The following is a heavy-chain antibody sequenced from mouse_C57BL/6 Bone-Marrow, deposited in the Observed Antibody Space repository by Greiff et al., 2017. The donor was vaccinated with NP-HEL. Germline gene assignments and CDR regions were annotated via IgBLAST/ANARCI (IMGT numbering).Heavy chain of an antibody. CDR3: ARGYYYGSRSGYFDV. CDR1: GFTFSDYG. D-gene: IGHD1-1*01. V-gene: IGHV5-15*01. CDR2: ISNLAYSI. Sequence: EVKLVESGGGLVQPGGSLKLSCAASGFTFSDYGMAWVRQAPRKGPEWVAFISNLAYSIYYADTVTGRFTISRENAKNTLYLEMSSLRSEDTAMYYCARGYYYGSRSGYFDVWGTGTTVTVSS. J-gene: IGHJ1*03.